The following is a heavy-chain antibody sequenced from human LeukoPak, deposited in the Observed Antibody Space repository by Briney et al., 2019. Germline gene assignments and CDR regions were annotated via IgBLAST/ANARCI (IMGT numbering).Heavy chain of an antibody. CDR1: GGSISSYY. CDR3: ARDHVGKPSYAFDI. D-gene: IGHD3-10*01. Sequence: SETLSLTCTVSGGSISSYYWSWIRQPAGKGLEWIGRIYTSGSTNYNPSLKSRATMSVDTSKNQFSLKLSSVTAADTAVYYCARDHVGKPSYAFDIWGQGTMVTVSS. CDR2: IYTSGST. J-gene: IGHJ3*02. V-gene: IGHV4-4*07.